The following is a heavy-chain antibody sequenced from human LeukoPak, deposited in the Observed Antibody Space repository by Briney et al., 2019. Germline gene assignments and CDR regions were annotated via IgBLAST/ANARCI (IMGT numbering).Heavy chain of an antibody. V-gene: IGHV4-31*03. Sequence: SETVSLTCTVSGDSISSGGYYWSWIRQHPGKGLGWIVYIYYSGSTYYNPSLKSRVTISVDTSKNQFSLKLSSVTAADTAVYYCAREGYDILTGYRIDYWGQGTLVTVSS. CDR2: IYYSGST. D-gene: IGHD3-9*01. CDR1: GDSISSGGYY. J-gene: IGHJ4*02. CDR3: AREGYDILTGYRIDY.